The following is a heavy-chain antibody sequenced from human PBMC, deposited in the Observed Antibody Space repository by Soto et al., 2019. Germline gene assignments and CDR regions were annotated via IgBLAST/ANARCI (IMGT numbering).Heavy chain of an antibody. J-gene: IGHJ4*02. CDR3: ARDVVRSTAGDS. CDR2: IIPIFTRT. D-gene: IGHD2-15*01. V-gene: IGHV1-69*13. CDR1: GGTFSTSS. Sequence: SSVKVSCKASGGTFSTSSFVWVRQGPGQGLEWMGGIIPIFTRTNFAQKFQGRVTFSADESTRTTYMELRSLTSEDTAIYYCARDVVRSTAGDSWGQGTLVTVSS.